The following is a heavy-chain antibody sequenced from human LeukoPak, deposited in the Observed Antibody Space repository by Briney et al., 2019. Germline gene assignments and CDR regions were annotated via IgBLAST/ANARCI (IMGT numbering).Heavy chain of an antibody. CDR2: IYTSGST. CDR3: ASSPDYYDSSGYYPNDAFGI. V-gene: IGHV4-4*07. CDR1: GGSISRYY. J-gene: IGHJ3*02. D-gene: IGHD3-22*01. Sequence: PSETLSLTCTVSGGSISRYYWSWIRQPAGKGLEWIGRIYTSGSTNYNPSLKSRVTMSVDTSKNQFSLKLSSVTAADTAVYYCASSPDYYDSSGYYPNDAFGIWGQGTMVTVSS.